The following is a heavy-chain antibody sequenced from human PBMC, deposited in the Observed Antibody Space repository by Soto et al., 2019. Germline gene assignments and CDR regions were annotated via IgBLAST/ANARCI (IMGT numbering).Heavy chain of an antibody. CDR1: GGSISSSNW. V-gene: IGHV4-4*02. D-gene: IGHD2-21*01. J-gene: IGHJ4*02. CDR2: IYHSGST. CDR3: AKDLRWGYY. Sequence: QVQLQESGPGLVKPSGTLSLSCAVSGGSISSSNWWSWVRQVPGKGLEWIGEIYHSGSTIYNPSRKSLVTISVDKSKNQFSLRLTSVTAADTAVYYCAKDLRWGYYWGQGTLVTVSS.